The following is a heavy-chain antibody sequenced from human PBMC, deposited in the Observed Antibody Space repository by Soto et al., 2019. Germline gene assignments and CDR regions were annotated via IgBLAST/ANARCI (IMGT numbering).Heavy chain of an antibody. CDR3: ARRGSS. V-gene: IGHV3-48*03. Sequence: GSLRLSCAASGFTFSSSEMYWVRQAPGKGLEWVSYIHPGGQIIFYADSVKGRFTISRDNTKNSVYLQMNNLRAEDTAVYYCARRGSSWGQGTMVTVSS. D-gene: IGHD2-2*01. CDR1: GFTFSSSE. J-gene: IGHJ3*01. CDR2: IHPGGQII.